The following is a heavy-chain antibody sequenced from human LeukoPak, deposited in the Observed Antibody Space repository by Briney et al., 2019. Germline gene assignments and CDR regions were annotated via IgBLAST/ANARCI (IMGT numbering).Heavy chain of an antibody. J-gene: IGHJ4*02. V-gene: IGHV3-33*01. CDR2: IWYDGSNK. Sequence: GGSLRLSCAASGFTFSSYGMHWVRQAPGKVLEWVAVIWYDGSNKYYADSVKGRFTISRDNSKNTLYLQMNSLRAEDTAVYYCARDYYDSSGYPGIGYWGQGTLVTVSS. D-gene: IGHD3-22*01. CDR3: ARDYYDSSGYPGIGY. CDR1: GFTFSSYG.